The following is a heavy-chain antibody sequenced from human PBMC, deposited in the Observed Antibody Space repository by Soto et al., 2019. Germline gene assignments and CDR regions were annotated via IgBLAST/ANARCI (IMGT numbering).Heavy chain of an antibody. CDR3: ARDRITTRGDAFDL. J-gene: IGHJ3*01. CDR1: GGTFSTYI. D-gene: IGHD3-3*01. V-gene: IGHV1-69*08. Sequence: QVQLVQSGAEVRKPGSSVKVSCKAPGGTFSTYIISWVRQAPGQGLEWMGRIIPIPDITNYAQKFQGRVTVTADRSTSPAYMELTSLKSDDTAVYYCARDRITTRGDAFDLWGQGTMVTVSS. CDR2: IIPIPDIT.